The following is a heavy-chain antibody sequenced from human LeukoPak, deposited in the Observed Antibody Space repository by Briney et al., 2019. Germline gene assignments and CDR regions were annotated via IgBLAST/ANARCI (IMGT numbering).Heavy chain of an antibody. D-gene: IGHD3-3*01. Sequence: GGSLRLSCAASGFTSSNYWMSWVRQTPGKGLEWVANIKEDGSDKYYVDSLKGRFTISRDNAKNSLYLQMNSLRAEDSAVYYCAKDRTRQAYWGQGTLVTVSS. V-gene: IGHV3-7*03. CDR1: GFTSSNYW. CDR3: AKDRTRQAY. J-gene: IGHJ4*02. CDR2: IKEDGSDK.